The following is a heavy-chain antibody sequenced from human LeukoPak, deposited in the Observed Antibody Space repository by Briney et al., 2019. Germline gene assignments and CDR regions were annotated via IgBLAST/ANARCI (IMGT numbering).Heavy chain of an antibody. J-gene: IGHJ4*02. CDR3: AREGGIAVAGTVDY. Sequence: GGSLRLSCAASGFTLSDYYMSWIRQAPGNGLVWVSYISSSGSTIYYADSVKGRFTISRDNAKNSVYLQMNSLRAEDTAVYYCAREGGIAVAGTVDYWGQGTLVTVSS. D-gene: IGHD6-19*01. V-gene: IGHV3-11*04. CDR2: ISSSGSTI. CDR1: GFTLSDYY.